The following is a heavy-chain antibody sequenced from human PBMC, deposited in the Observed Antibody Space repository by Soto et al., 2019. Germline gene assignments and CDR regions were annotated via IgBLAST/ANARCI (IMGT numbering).Heavy chain of an antibody. D-gene: IGHD6-6*01. CDR1: GYSFTSYW. V-gene: IGHV5-51*01. Sequence: GESLKISCKGSGYSFTSYWIGWVRQMPGKGLEWMGIIYPGDSDTRYSPSFQGQVTISADKSISTAYLQWSSLKASDTAMYYCARGIDGSSSDNWFDPWGQGTLVTVSS. CDR3: ARGIDGSSSDNWFDP. CDR2: IYPGDSDT. J-gene: IGHJ5*02.